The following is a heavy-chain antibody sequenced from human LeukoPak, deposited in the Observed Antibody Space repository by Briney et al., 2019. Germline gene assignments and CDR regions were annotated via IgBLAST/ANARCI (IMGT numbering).Heavy chain of an antibody. V-gene: IGHV3-23*01. CDR2: IRGSGGST. D-gene: IGHD3-22*01. Sequence: GGSLRLSCAASGFTFSSYAMSWVHQAPGKGLEWVSAIRGSGGSTYYADSVKGRFTISRDNSKNTLYLQMNSLRAEDTAVYYCAKGYHYYDSSGFDYWGQGTLVTVSS. J-gene: IGHJ4*02. CDR1: GFTFSSYA. CDR3: AKGYHYYDSSGFDY.